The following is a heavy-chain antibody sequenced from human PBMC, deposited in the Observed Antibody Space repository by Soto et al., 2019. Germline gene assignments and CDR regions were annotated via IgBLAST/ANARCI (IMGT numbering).Heavy chain of an antibody. Sequence: GGSLRLSCVASGFTFSSYAMSWVRQAPGKGLEWVSAISGSGGSTYYADSVKGRFTISRDNSKNTLYLQMNSLRAEDTAVYYCAKGGDPYSSSWLQGYWRQRTLVTVSS. CDR1: GFTFSSYA. V-gene: IGHV3-23*01. CDR2: ISGSGGST. D-gene: IGHD6-13*01. CDR3: AKGGDPYSSSWLQGY. J-gene: IGHJ4*02.